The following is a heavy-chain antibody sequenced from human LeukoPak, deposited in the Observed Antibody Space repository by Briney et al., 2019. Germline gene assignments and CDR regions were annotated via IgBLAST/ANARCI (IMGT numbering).Heavy chain of an antibody. D-gene: IGHD3-10*01. CDR3: ASGGVTMVRGVIYALYY. CDR1: GFTLSSYG. Sequence: GGSLRLSCAASGFTLSSYGMHWVRQAPGKRLEWVAVISYDGSNKYYADSVKGRFTISRDNSKNTLYLQMNSLRAEDTAVYYCASGGVTMVRGVIYALYYWGQGTLVTVSS. V-gene: IGHV3-30*03. CDR2: ISYDGSNK. J-gene: IGHJ4*02.